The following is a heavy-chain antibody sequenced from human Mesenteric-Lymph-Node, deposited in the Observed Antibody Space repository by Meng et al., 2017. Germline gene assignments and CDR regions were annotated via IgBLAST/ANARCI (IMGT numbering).Heavy chain of an antibody. CDR1: GGSISSSSLY. CDR3: ARRRGGSGRDC. J-gene: IGHJ4*02. CDR2: IYYSGST. D-gene: IGHD3-10*01. Sequence: QLQLQESGPGLVKPSETLSLTCTVSGGSISSSSLYWGWIRQPPGKGLEWIGYIYYSGSTYYNPSLKSRVTISVDTSKNQFSLKLSSVTATDTAVYYCARRRGGSGRDCWGQGTLVTVSS. V-gene: IGHV4-30-4*08.